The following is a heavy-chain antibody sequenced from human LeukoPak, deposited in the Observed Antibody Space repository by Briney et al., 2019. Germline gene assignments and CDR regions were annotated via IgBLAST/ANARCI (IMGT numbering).Heavy chain of an antibody. CDR3: ARFRIAATGSFLPN. J-gene: IGHJ4*02. D-gene: IGHD6-13*01. CDR2: IHPNSGGT. V-gene: IGHV1-2*02. CDR1: GSTFSGYY. Sequence: ASVKVSCKPSGSTFSGYYLHWVRQAPGQGLEWMGWIHPNSGGTNSAQKFQGRVTMTTDTSISTAYMELSSLRSDDTAIYLCARFRIAATGSFLPNWGQGTLVTVSS.